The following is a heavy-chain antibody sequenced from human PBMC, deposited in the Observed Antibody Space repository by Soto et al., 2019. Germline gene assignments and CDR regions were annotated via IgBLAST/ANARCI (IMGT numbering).Heavy chain of an antibody. Sequence: PSETLSLTCTVSGGSISSYYWSWIRQPPGKGLEWIGYIYYSGSTNYNPSLKSRVTISVDTSKNQFSLKLSSVTAADTAVYYCARMERGYDFWSGTKRTNWFDPWGQGTLVTVTS. D-gene: IGHD3-3*01. CDR2: IYYSGST. CDR1: GGSISSYY. CDR3: ARMERGYDFWSGTKRTNWFDP. J-gene: IGHJ5*02. V-gene: IGHV4-59*01.